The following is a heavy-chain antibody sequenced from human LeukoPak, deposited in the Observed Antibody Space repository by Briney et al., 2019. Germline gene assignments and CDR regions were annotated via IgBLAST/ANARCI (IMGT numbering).Heavy chain of an antibody. J-gene: IGHJ4*02. V-gene: IGHV3-30*02. D-gene: IGHD5-12*01. CDR2: IRYDGSNK. CDR3: AKDRGVATTGSYYFDY. CDR1: GFTFSTYG. Sequence: GSLRLSCAASGFTFSTYGMHWVRQAPGKGLEWVAFIRYDGSNKYYADSVKGRFTISRDNSKNTLYLQMNSLRAEDTAVYYCAKDRGVATTGSYYFDYWGQGTLVTVSS.